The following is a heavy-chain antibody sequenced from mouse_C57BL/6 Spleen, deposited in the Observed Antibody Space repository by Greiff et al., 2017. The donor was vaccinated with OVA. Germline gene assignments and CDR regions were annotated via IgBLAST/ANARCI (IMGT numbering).Heavy chain of an antibody. CDR3: ARVYGNSYFDY. CDR2: IDPSDSYT. J-gene: IGHJ2*01. Sequence: QVHVKQPGAELVRPGTSVKLSCKASGYTFTSYWMHWVKQRPGQGLEWIGVIDPSDSYTNYNQKFKGKATLTVDTSSSTAYMQLSSLTSEDSAVYYCARVYGNSYFDYWGQGTTLTVSS. D-gene: IGHD2-1*01. CDR1: GYTFTSYW. V-gene: IGHV1-59*01.